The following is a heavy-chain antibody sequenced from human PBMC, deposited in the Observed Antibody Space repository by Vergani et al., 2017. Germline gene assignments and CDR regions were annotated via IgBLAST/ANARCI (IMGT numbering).Heavy chain of an antibody. CDR3: VKDWCGDY. CDR1: GFTFSSYA. Sequence: EVQLVESGGGLVKPGGPLRLSCSALGFTFSSYAMHWVRQAPGTGREYVSAISSNGGSTYYADSVKGRFTSSRDNSKNTLYLQMSSLRAEDTAVYYCVKDWCGDYWGQGTLVTVSS. V-gene: IGHV3-64D*06. D-gene: IGHD4/OR15-4a*01. J-gene: IGHJ4*02. CDR2: ISSNGGST.